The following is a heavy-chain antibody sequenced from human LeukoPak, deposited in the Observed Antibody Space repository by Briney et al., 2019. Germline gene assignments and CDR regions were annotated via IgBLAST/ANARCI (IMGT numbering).Heavy chain of an antibody. J-gene: IGHJ5*02. D-gene: IGHD3-3*01. CDR3: ARTIFDGTSWWFDP. V-gene: IGHV4-59*01. CDR1: GGSISRYY. Sequence: PSETLSLTCTVSGGSISRYYWSWIRQPPGKGLEWIGYIYYSGSTNYNPSLKSRVTISVDTSKNQFSLKLSSVTAADTAVYYCARTIFDGTSWWFDPWGQGTLVTVSS. CDR2: IYYSGST.